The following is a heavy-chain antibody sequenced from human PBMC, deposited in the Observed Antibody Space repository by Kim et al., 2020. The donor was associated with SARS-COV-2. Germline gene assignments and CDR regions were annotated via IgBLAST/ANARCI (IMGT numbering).Heavy chain of an antibody. CDR3: ARGEEAVAGTSYFDY. J-gene: IGHJ4*02. D-gene: IGHD6-19*01. Sequence: SETLSLTCTVSGGSISSYYWSWIRQPAGKGLEWIGRIYTSGSTNYNPSLKSRVTMSVDTSKNQFSLKLSSVTAADTAVYYCARGEEAVAGTSYFDYWGQGTLVTVSS. V-gene: IGHV4-4*07. CDR1: GGSISSYY. CDR2: IYTSGST.